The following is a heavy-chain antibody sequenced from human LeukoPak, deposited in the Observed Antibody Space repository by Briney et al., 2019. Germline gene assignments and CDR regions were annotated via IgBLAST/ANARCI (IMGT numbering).Heavy chain of an antibody. CDR1: GFTFSSYA. D-gene: IGHD4-17*01. V-gene: IGHV3-21*01. CDR2: ITSSSSYI. J-gene: IGHJ4*02. Sequence: GGSLRLSCAASGFTFSSYAMSWVRQAPGKGLEWVSSITSSSSYIYYADSVKGRFTISRDNAKNSLYLQMNSLRAEDTAVYYCARLNDDYDRANFDYWGQGTLVTVSS. CDR3: ARLNDDYDRANFDY.